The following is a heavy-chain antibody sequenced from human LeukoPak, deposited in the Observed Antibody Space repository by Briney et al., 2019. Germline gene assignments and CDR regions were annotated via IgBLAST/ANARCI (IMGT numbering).Heavy chain of an antibody. CDR3: ARDEYSSSLYGMDV. V-gene: IGHV3-33*01. J-gene: IGHJ6*02. CDR1: GFTFSSYG. CDR2: IWYDGSNK. Sequence: GSLRLSCAASGFTFSSYGMHWVRQAPGKGLEWVAVIWYDGSNKYYADSVKGRFTISRDNSKNTLYLQMNSLRAEDTAVYYCARDEYSSSLYGMDVWGQGTTVTVSS. D-gene: IGHD6-13*01.